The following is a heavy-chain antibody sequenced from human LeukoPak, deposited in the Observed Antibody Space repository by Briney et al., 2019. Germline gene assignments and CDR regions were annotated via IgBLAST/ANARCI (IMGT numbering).Heavy chain of an antibody. CDR3: AKNSGSYIATWFDP. CDR1: GFTFSSYA. CDR2: ISGGGGST. V-gene: IGHV3-23*01. Sequence: GGSLRLSCAASGFTFSSYAMSWVRQSPGKGLEWVSAISGGGGSTYYAYYTDSVKGRFTISRDNSKNTLYLQMNSLRAEDTAVYYCAKNSGSYIATWFDPWGQGTLVTVSS. J-gene: IGHJ5*02. D-gene: IGHD1-26*01.